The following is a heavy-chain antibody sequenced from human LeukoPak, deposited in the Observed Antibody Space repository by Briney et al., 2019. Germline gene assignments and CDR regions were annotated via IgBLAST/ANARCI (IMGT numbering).Heavy chain of an antibody. CDR2: MNPNSGNT. CDR1: GYTFTSYY. J-gene: IGHJ6*03. D-gene: IGHD3-22*01. CDR3: ARGPLGYYYDSSGYYSYYYYYYMDV. Sequence: ASVKVSCKASGYTFTSYYMHWVRQAPGQGLEWMGWMNPNSGNTGYAQKFQGRVTMTRNTSISTAYMELSSLRSEDTAVYYCARGPLGYYYDSSGYYSYYYYYYMDVWGKGTTVTVSS. V-gene: IGHV1-8*02.